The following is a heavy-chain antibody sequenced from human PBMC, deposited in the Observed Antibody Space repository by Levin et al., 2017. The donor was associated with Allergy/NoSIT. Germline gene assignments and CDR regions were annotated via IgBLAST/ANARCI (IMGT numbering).Heavy chain of an antibody. CDR1: GFIVSDSY. J-gene: IGHJ4*02. V-gene: IGHV3-11*05. CDR3: ARGRVPNDY. CDR2: ISRGNSYT. Sequence: PGGSLRLSCAASGFIVSDSYMSWIRQAPGKGLEWVSYISRGNSYTNYLDSVKGRFTISRDNAKKSLYLQMNSLSAEDTAISSCARGRVPNDYWGQGTLVTLSS. D-gene: IGHD3-10*01.